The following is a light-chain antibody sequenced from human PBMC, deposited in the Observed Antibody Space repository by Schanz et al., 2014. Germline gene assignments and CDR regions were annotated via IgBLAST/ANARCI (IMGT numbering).Light chain of an antibody. J-gene: IGLJ2*01. Sequence: QSVLTQPASVSGSPGQSITISCTGTSSDVGGYNYVSWYQQHPGKAPKLMIYDVNNRPSGVSNRFSGSKSGNTASLTISGLQAEDEADFYCASYTSTSIVVFGGGTKLTV. V-gene: IGLV2-14*03. CDR2: DVN. CDR3: ASYTSTSIVV. CDR1: SSDVGGYNY.